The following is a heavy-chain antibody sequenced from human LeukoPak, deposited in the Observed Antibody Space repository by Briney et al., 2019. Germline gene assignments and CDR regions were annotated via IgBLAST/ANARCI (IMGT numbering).Heavy chain of an antibody. J-gene: IGHJ2*01. D-gene: IGHD2-15*01. CDR2: ISSSGSTI. CDR1: GFILSSYA. V-gene: IGHV3-48*03. CDR3: ARDIYCSGGSCGNFDL. Sequence: GGSLRLSCAASGFILSSYAMGWVRQAPGKGLEWVSYISSSGSTIYYADSVKGRFTISRDNAKNSLYLQMNSLRAEDTAVYYCARDIYCSGGSCGNFDLWGRGTLVTVSS.